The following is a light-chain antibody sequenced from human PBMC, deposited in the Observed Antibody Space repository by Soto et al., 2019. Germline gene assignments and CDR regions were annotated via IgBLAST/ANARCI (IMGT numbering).Light chain of an antibody. CDR2: DVS. Sequence: QSVLTQPRSVSVSPGQSVTISCSGTSSDVGGYNYVSWYQQYAGKAPKLMIYDVSKRPSGVPDRFSGSKSGNTASLTITGLQAEDEADYYCCSYAGRYTYVFGTGTKVTVL. CDR3: CSYAGRYTYV. V-gene: IGLV2-11*01. J-gene: IGLJ1*01. CDR1: SSDVGGYNY.